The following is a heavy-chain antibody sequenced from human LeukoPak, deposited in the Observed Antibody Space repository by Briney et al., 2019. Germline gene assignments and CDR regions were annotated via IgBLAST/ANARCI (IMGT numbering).Heavy chain of an antibody. CDR1: GYTFTSYD. CDR3: ARVTVTMVRGVKVDYYYGMDV. CDR2: MNPNSGNT. Sequence: ASVKVSCKASGYTFTSYDINRVRQATGQGLEWMGWMNPNSGNTGYAQKFQGRVTMTRNTSISTAYMELSSLRSEDTAVYYCARVTVTMVRGVKVDYYYGMDVWGQGTTVTVSS. D-gene: IGHD3-10*01. J-gene: IGHJ6*02. V-gene: IGHV1-8*01.